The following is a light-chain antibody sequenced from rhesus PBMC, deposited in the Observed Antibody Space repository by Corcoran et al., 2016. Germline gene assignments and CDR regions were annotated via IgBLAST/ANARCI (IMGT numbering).Light chain of an antibody. CDR3: QHDYGSPPFT. J-gene: IGKJ3*01. V-gene: IGKV1-74*01. CDR2: KAS. Sequence: DIQMTQSPSSLSASVGDRVTITCRASENNNNYLNWYHQKPGKAPKLLNYKASTLKSGVPSRFSGRRSGTDYPFPISSLPPEDVATYYCQHDYGSPPFTFGPGTKLCIK. CDR1: ENNNNY.